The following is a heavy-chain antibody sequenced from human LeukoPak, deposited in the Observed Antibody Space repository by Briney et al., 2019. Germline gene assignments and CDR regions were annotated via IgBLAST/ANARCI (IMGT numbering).Heavy chain of an antibody. Sequence: ASVKVSCKASGYTFTSYDINWVRQATGQGLEWMGWMNPNSGNTGYALKFQGRVTMTRNTSISTAYMELSSLRSEDTAVYYCARGRGDYDFWSGYYQLDYWGQGTLVTVSS. CDR2: MNPNSGNT. D-gene: IGHD3-3*01. J-gene: IGHJ4*02. CDR3: ARGRGDYDFWSGYYQLDY. V-gene: IGHV1-8*01. CDR1: GYTFTSYD.